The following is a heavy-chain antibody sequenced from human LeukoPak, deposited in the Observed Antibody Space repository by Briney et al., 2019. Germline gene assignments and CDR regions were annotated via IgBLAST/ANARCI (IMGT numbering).Heavy chain of an antibody. D-gene: IGHD6-13*01. CDR2: IYYSGSA. CDR1: GGSIGSSGYY. V-gene: IGHV4-39*01. J-gene: IGHJ4*02. Sequence: SETLSLTXTVSGGSIGSSGYYWGWIGQPPGKGLEWIGSIYYSGSAYYNPSLKSRVTISVDTSKNQFSLKLSSVTAADTAVYYCARRLAGTEDYWGQGTLVTVSS. CDR3: ARRLAGTEDY.